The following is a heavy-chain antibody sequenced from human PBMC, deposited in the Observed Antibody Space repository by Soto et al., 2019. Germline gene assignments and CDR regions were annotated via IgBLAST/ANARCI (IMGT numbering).Heavy chain of an antibody. CDR1: GFSLASGKVG. V-gene: IGHV2-26*01. Sequence: SGPTLVNPTETLTMTCTVSGFSLASGKVGDTWIRQPPGKALEWLAHIFSNVEKSYRTSLKDRLTISEDTSKSQVVLSMTNVDPADTATYYCARILFGRSVAGGYFYMDVWGKGTTVTVSS. CDR3: ARILFGRSVAGGYFYMDV. D-gene: IGHD6-19*01. J-gene: IGHJ6*03. CDR2: IFSNVEK.